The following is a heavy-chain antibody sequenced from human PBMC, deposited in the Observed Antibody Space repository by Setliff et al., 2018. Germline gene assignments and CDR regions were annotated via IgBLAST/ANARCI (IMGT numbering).Heavy chain of an antibody. J-gene: IGHJ4*02. CDR1: RGSINSHY. CDR2: IFGSGST. Sequence: KPSETLSLTCTVSRGSINSHYWSWIRQPAGKGLEWIGRIFGSGSTNYNPSLKSRVTMSIDTSKNQFFLKVRSVTAADTAVYYCAKGGGRYHSDSWGQGILVTVSS. V-gene: IGHV4-4*07. CDR3: AKGGGRYHSDS. D-gene: IGHD1-1*01.